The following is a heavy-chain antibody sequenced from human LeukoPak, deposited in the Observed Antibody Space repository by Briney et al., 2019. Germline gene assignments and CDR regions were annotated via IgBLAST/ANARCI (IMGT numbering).Heavy chain of an antibody. CDR2: IWYDGSNK. D-gene: IGHD6-13*01. CDR3: AKGVAAAKNWFDP. J-gene: IGHJ5*02. V-gene: IGHV3-33*06. Sequence: QPGRSLRLSCAASGFTFSSYGMHWVRQAPGKRLEWVAVIWYDGSNKYYADSVKGRFTISRDNSKNTLYLQMNSLRAEDTAVYYCAKGVAAAKNWFDPWGQGTLVTVSS. CDR1: GFTFSSYG.